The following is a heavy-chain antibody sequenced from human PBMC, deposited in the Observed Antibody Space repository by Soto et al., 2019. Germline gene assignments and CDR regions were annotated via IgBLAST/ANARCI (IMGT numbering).Heavy chain of an antibody. V-gene: IGHV4-39*01. J-gene: IGHJ4*02. Sequence: SETLSLTCTVSGGSISSSSYYWGWIRQPPGKGLEWIGSIYYSGSTYYNPSLKSRVTISVDTSKNQFSLKLSSVTAADTAVYYCARHLLAFDSYGFIFAQQFYDWGQGTLVPVAS. D-gene: IGHD5-18*01. CDR3: ARHLLAFDSYGFIFAQQFYD. CDR2: IYYSGST. CDR1: GGSISSSSYY.